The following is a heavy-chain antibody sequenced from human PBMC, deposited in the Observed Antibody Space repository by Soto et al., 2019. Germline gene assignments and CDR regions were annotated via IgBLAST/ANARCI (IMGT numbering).Heavy chain of an antibody. Sequence: ASVKVSCKASGYTFTSYDINWVRQATGQGLEWMGWMNPNSGNTGYAEKFQGRVTMTRNTSMSTVYMELSSLRSEDTAVYYCARMSSSSWYNWFDPWGQGTLVTGSS. CDR2: MNPNSGNT. J-gene: IGHJ5*02. V-gene: IGHV1-8*01. D-gene: IGHD6-13*01. CDR3: ARMSSSSWYNWFDP. CDR1: GYTFTSYD.